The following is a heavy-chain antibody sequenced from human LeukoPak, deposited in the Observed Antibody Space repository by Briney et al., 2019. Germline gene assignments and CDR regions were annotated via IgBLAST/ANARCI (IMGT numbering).Heavy chain of an antibody. Sequence: ASVTVSCTASGYTFTSYAMHRVRQAPGQRLEWMGWINAGNGNTKYSQKFQGRVTITRDTSASTAYMELSSLRSEDMAVYYCARGFRDSSGRKPDYWGQGTLVTVSS. CDR1: GYTFTSYA. J-gene: IGHJ4*02. V-gene: IGHV1-3*03. CDR3: ARGFRDSSGRKPDY. CDR2: INAGNGNT. D-gene: IGHD3-22*01.